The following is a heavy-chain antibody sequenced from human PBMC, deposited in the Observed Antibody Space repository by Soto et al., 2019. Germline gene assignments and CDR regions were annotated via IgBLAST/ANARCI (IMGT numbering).Heavy chain of an antibody. D-gene: IGHD6-13*01. CDR3: ARGGITSWVYSSSPPRDNWFDP. CDR1: GGSFSGYY. CDR2: INHSGST. V-gene: IGHV4-34*01. Sequence: QVQLQQWGAGLLKPSETLSLTCAVYGGSFSGYYWSWIRQPPGKGLEWIGEINHSGSTNYNPSLKSRVTISVDTSKNQFSLKLSSVTAADTAVYYCARGGITSWVYSSSPPRDNWFDPWGQGTLVTVSS. J-gene: IGHJ5*02.